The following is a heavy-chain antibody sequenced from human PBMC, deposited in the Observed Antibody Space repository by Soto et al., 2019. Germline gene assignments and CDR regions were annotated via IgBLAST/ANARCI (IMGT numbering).Heavy chain of an antibody. CDR2: INHSGST. Sequence: SETLSLTCAVYGGSFSGYYWSWIRQPPGKGLEWIGEINHSGSTNYNPSLKSRVTISVDTSKNQFSLKLSSVTAADTAVYYCARGAGLNGVAGDEEAFDIWGQGTMVTVSS. CDR1: GGSFSGYY. V-gene: IGHV4-34*01. J-gene: IGHJ3*02. D-gene: IGHD2-8*01. CDR3: ARGAGLNGVAGDEEAFDI.